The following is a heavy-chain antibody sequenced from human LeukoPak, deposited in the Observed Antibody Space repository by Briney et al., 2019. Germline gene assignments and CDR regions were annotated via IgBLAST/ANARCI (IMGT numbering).Heavy chain of an antibody. CDR2: FDPEDGET. J-gene: IGHJ6*02. CDR1: GYTLTELS. Sequence: ASVKVSCKVSGYTLTELSMHWVRQAPGKGLEWMGGFDPEDGETIYAQKFQGRVTMTEDTSTDTAYMELSSLRSEDTAVYYCATSEDIVAGIYYYYGMDVWGQGTTVTVSS. V-gene: IGHV1-24*01. D-gene: IGHD2-15*01. CDR3: ATSEDIVAGIYYYYGMDV.